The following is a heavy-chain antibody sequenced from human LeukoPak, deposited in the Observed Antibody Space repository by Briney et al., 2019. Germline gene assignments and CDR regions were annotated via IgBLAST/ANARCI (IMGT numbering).Heavy chain of an antibody. CDR3: VSTRNFYDSSGSLNQYDY. Sequence: ASVRVSCKASGYTFTRNDFNWVRQAPGQGLEWMGWMNPNTGKTVYAQKLQGRVIMTRNTSISTAYMELSSLRSEDTAVYYCVSTRNFYDSSGSLNQYDYWGQGTLVTVSS. D-gene: IGHD3-22*01. J-gene: IGHJ4*02. V-gene: IGHV1-8*01. CDR2: MNPNTGKT. CDR1: GYTFTRND.